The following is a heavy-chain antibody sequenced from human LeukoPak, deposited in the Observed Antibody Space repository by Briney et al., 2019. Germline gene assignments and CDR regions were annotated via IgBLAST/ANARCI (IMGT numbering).Heavy chain of an antibody. CDR3: AELGITMIGGV. CDR1: GFTSADYA. V-gene: IGHV3-9*02. J-gene: IGHJ6*04. Sequence: PGGSLRPSCAASGFTSADYAMHWVRQTPGKGLEWVSGIYWNSGRTGYADSVKGRFTISRDNAKNSLYLQMNSLRAEDTAVYYCAELGITMIGGVWGKGTTVTISS. CDR2: IYWNSGRT. D-gene: IGHD3-10*02.